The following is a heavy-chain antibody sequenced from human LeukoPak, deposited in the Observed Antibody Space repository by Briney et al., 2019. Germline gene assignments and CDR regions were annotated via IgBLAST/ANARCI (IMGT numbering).Heavy chain of an antibody. D-gene: IGHD2-15*01. V-gene: IGHV3-53*04. CDR3: AREGVVGAYGHFDY. CDR1: GFTVSSNQ. J-gene: IGHJ4*02. CDR2: IYSVGNT. Sequence: PGGSLRLSCAASGFTVSSNQMSWVRQAPGKGLEWVSVIYSVGNTYYADSVKGRFTISRHSSKNTLYLQMNSLRTEDTAVYYCAREGVVGAYGHFDYWGQGTLVTVSS.